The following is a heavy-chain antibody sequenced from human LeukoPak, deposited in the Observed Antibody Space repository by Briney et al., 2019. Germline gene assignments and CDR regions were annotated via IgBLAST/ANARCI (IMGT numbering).Heavy chain of an antibody. Sequence: SVKLSCKSSGSTFTGYYMHWVRQAPGQGLEWMGGIIPIFGTANYAQKFQGRVTITADKSTSTAYMELSSLRSEDTAVYYCAVPNWGSDYYYYYMDVWGKGNTVTVSS. D-gene: IGHD7-27*01. CDR3: AVPNWGSDYYYYYMDV. V-gene: IGHV1-69*06. CDR1: GSTFTGYY. J-gene: IGHJ6*03. CDR2: IIPIFGTA.